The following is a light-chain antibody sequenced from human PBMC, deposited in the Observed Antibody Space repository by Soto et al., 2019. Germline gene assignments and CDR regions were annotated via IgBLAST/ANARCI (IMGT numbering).Light chain of an antibody. J-gene: IGLJ2*01. Sequence: QSVLTQPPSVSGAPGQRVTISCTGSSSNIGAGYEVHWYQQLPGTAPKLLIYADNNRPSGVPDRFSGSKSGTSASLAITGLQAEDETDYFCTSYRSSSTHVVFGGGTKLTVL. CDR2: ADN. CDR3: TSYRSSSTHVV. CDR1: SSNIGAGYE. V-gene: IGLV1-40*01.